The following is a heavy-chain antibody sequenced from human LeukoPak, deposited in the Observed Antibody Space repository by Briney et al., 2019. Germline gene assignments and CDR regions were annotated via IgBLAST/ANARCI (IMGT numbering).Heavy chain of an antibody. CDR3: ASQNHIAVAIDY. CDR1: GGSISSYY. V-gene: IGHV4-4*07. CDR2: IYTSGST. J-gene: IGHJ4*02. Sequence: SETLSLTCTVSGGSISSYYWSWIRQPAGKGLEWIGRIYTSGSTNYNPSLKSRVTISVDTSKNQFSLKLSSVTAADTAVYYCASQNHIAVAIDYWGQGTLVTVSS. D-gene: IGHD6-19*01.